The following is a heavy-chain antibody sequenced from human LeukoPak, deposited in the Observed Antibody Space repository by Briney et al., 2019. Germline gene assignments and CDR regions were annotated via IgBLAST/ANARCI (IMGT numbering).Heavy chain of an antibody. CDR3: AKELRYFDWLPHGYYYYMDV. J-gene: IGHJ6*03. CDR2: IRYDGSNK. Sequence: GSLRLSCAASGFPFSSYGMHWVRQAPGKGLEWVAFIRYDGSNKYYADSVKGRFTISRDNSKNTLYLQMNSLRAEDTAVYYCAKELRYFDWLPHGYYYYMDVWGKGTTVTISS. CDR1: GFPFSSYG. D-gene: IGHD3-9*01. V-gene: IGHV3-30*02.